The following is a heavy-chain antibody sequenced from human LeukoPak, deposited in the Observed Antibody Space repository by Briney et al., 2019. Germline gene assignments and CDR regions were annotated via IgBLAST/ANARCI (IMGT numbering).Heavy chain of an antibody. CDR1: GYTFTSYY. CDR3: ARANTYYDFWSPY. D-gene: IGHD3-3*01. J-gene: IGHJ4*02. V-gene: IGHV1-46*01. Sequence: ASVKLSCKASGYTFTSYYMHWVRQAPGQGLDWMGIISPSGGSTSYAQKFQGRVTMTRDTSTSTVYMEVSSLRSEDTAVYYCARANTYYDFWSPYWGQGTLVTVSS. CDR2: ISPSGGST.